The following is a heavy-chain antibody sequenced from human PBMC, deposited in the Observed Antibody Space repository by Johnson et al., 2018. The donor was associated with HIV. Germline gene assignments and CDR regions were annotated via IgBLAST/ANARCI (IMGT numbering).Heavy chain of an antibody. Sequence: VQLVESGGGVVRPGGSLRLSCAASGFTFDDYGMSWVRQAPGKGLEWVSYISSSSTPIYYADSVKGRLTISRDNAKKSLSLQMNSLRAEDTAVYYCGRWLQSRGDAFDIWGQGTMVTVSS. CDR2: ISSSSTPI. CDR3: GRWLQSRGDAFDI. D-gene: IGHD5-24*01. V-gene: IGHV3-48*01. J-gene: IGHJ3*02. CDR1: GFTFDDYG.